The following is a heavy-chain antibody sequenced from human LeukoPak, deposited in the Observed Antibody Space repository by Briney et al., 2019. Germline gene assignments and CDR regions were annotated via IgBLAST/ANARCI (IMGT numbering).Heavy chain of an antibody. J-gene: IGHJ5*02. CDR1: GFSFSNYW. V-gene: IGHV3-74*01. Sequence: GGSLRLSCAASGFSFSNYWMHWVRQAPGKGLVWVSRISSDGSDTIYADSVKGRFTISRDNAKNSLYLQMNSLRAEDTAVYYCARGIAVAGNLNWSQLRLNNWFDPWGQGTLVTVSS. CDR3: ARGIAVAGNLNWSQLRLNNWFDP. D-gene: IGHD6-19*01. CDR2: ISSDGSDT.